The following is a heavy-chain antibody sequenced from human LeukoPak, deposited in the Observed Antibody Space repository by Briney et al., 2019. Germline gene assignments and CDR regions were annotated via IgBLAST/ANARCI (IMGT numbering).Heavy chain of an antibody. CDR1: GGSFSGYY. CDR2: INHSGST. D-gene: IGHD3-22*01. CDR3: ASSGYNFDY. Sequence: SETLSLTCAVYGGSFSGYYWSWIRQPPGEGLEWIGEINHSGSTNYNPSLKSRVTISVDTSKNQFSLKLSSVTAADTAVYYCASSGYNFDYWGQGTLVTVSS. V-gene: IGHV4-34*01. J-gene: IGHJ4*02.